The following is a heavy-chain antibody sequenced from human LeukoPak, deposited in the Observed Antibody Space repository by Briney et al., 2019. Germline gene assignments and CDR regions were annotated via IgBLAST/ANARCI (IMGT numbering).Heavy chain of an antibody. J-gene: IGHJ4*02. CDR1: GVSVSSGTYY. CDR2: IYSSGST. V-gene: IGHV4-61*01. D-gene: IGHD3-16*01. Sequence: PSETLSLTCTVSGVSVSSGTYYWSWIRQPPGKGLEWIGRIYSSGSTKYNPSLKSRVTMSVDTSKNQFSLKLSSVTAADTAVYYCASGPAGGLDYWGQGTLVTVSS. CDR3: ASGPAGGLDY.